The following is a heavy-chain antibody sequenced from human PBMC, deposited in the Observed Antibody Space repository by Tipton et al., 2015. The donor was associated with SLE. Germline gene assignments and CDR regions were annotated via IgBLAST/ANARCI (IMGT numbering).Heavy chain of an antibody. D-gene: IGHD6-19*01. CDR3: ARVTSSGWYHAFDI. CDR1: GYTFRDNY. Sequence: QSGPEVKKTGASVKVSCKTSGYTFRDNYVHWVRLAPGQGLEWMGMINPSGGGTWFAQKFQGRVTITRDTSASTAYMELGSLRSEDTAVYYCARVTSSGWYHAFDIWGQGTMVTVSS. J-gene: IGHJ3*02. V-gene: IGHV1-46*01. CDR2: INPSGGGT.